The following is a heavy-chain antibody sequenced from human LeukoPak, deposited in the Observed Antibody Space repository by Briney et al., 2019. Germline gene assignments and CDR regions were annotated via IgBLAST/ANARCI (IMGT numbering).Heavy chain of an antibody. Sequence: GGSLRLSCAASGFAFSSYGMHWVRQAPGKGLEWVAVISYDGSNKYYADSVKGRFTISRDNCKNTLYLQMNSLRAEDTAVYYCAKIEAQSYYDSQGPYWGQGTLVTVSS. CDR1: GFAFSSYG. V-gene: IGHV3-30*18. D-gene: IGHD3-22*01. J-gene: IGHJ4*02. CDR2: ISYDGSNK. CDR3: AKIEAQSYYDSQGPY.